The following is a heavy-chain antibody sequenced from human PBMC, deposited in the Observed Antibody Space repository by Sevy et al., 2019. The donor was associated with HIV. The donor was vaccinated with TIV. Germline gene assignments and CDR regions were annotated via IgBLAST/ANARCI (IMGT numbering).Heavy chain of an antibody. CDR2: IIPMFASA. Sequence: ASVKVSCKASGGIFNSYTINWLRQAPGQGLEWMGGIIPMFASAHYAQKFQGRVTITADKSTSIAYIELSSLRSEDTAVYYCARDRYITFGGSDAYDIWGQGTLVTVSS. CDR3: ARDRYITFGGSDAYDI. V-gene: IGHV1-69*06. CDR1: GGIFNSYT. J-gene: IGHJ3*02. D-gene: IGHD3-16*01.